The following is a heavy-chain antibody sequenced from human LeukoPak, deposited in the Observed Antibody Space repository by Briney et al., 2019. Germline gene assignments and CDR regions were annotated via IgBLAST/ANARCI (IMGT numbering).Heavy chain of an antibody. CDR2: IYTSGST. CDR1: GGSISSSSYY. V-gene: IGHV4-39*07. Sequence: PSETLSLTCTVSGGSISSSSYYWGWIRQPPGKGLEWIGRIYTSGSTNYNPSLKSRVTISLDTSKNQFSLKLSSVTAADTAVYYCARERAYYDILPRWFDPWGQGTLVTVSS. D-gene: IGHD3-9*01. J-gene: IGHJ5*02. CDR3: ARERAYYDILPRWFDP.